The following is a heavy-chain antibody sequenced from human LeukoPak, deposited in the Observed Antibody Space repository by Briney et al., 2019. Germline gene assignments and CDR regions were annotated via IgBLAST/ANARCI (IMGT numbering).Heavy chain of an antibody. CDR2: ISGYNGIT. V-gene: IGHV1-18*04. D-gene: IGHD1-26*01. CDR1: GYTFSSYG. CDR3: ARGDYSGSYYYFDY. J-gene: IGHJ4*02. Sequence: ASVKVSCKASGYTFSSYGISWVRQAPGQGLEWMGWISGYNGITSYAQKLEGRVTMTTDTSTTTAHMELRSLRSDDTAVYYCARGDYSGSYYYFDYWGQGTLVTVSS.